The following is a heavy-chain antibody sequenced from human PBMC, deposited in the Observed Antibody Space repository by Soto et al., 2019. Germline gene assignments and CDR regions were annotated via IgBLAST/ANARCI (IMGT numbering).Heavy chain of an antibody. CDR1: GFTFTSSA. J-gene: IGHJ4*02. CDR2: IVVGSGNT. Sequence: GASVKVSCKPSGFTFTSSAMQWVRQARGQRLEWIGWIVVGSGNTNYAQKFRERVTITRDMSTSTAYMELSSLRSEDAAVYYCAATQSAASFDYWAQGTLVTVSS. D-gene: IGHD6-13*01. V-gene: IGHV1-58*02. CDR3: AATQSAASFDY.